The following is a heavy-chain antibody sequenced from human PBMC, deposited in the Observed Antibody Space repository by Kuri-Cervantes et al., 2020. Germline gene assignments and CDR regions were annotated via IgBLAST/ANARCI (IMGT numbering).Heavy chain of an antibody. CDR2: VYYSRNT. D-gene: IGHD6-13*01. J-gene: IGHJ4*02. Sequence: SETLSLTCSVSGGSVSSDSDYWSWIRQPPGKELEWIGYVYYSRNTNYNPSLWSRATISVDTSKNQFSLKLSSVTAADTAVYYCASSSWYHRGRFDYWGQGTLVTVSS. V-gene: IGHV4-61*01. CDR3: ASSSWYHRGRFDY. CDR1: GGSVSSDSDY.